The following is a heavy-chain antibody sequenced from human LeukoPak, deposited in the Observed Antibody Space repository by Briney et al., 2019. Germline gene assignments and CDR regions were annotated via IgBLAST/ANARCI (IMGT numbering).Heavy chain of an antibody. V-gene: IGHV1-46*01. D-gene: IGHD6-19*01. CDR3: ARGSGSGWGFYFDH. CDR2: VNPSDDTT. J-gene: IGHJ4*02. Sequence: ASVKVSCKASGYSLTRSYIHWLRQSPGQGLEWMGIVNPSDDTTSYAQKFQDRVAMTGDTSTSTVYMELSSLGSEDTGVYYCARGSGSGWGFYFDHWGGGTLVTVSS. CDR1: GYSLTRSY.